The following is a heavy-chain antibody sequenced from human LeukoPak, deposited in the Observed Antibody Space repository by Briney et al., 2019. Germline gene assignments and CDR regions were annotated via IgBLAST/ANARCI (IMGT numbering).Heavy chain of an antibody. CDR2: IYTSGST. Sequence: PSETLSLTCTVSGGSISSYYWSWIRQPAGKGLEWIGRIYTSGSTNYNPSLKGRVTMSVDTSKNQFSLKLSSVTAADTAVYYCARSLSSRFSGPRRPYYFDYWGQGTLVTVSS. CDR3: ARSLSSRFSGPRRPYYFDY. D-gene: IGHD3-16*02. V-gene: IGHV4-4*07. CDR1: GGSISSYY. J-gene: IGHJ4*02.